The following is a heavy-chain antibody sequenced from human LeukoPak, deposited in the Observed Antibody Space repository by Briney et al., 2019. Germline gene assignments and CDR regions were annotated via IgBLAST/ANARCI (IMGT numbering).Heavy chain of an antibody. CDR2: IYYSGST. V-gene: IGHV4-39*07. CDR3: ATNYDILTGYFGMDV. D-gene: IGHD3-9*01. CDR1: GGSISCSSYY. Sequence: SETLSLTCTVSGGSISCSSYYWGWIRQPPGKGLEWIGSIYYSGSTYYNPSLKSRVTISVDTSKNQFSLKLSSVTAADTAVYYCATNYDILTGYFGMDVWGQGTTVTVSS. J-gene: IGHJ6*02.